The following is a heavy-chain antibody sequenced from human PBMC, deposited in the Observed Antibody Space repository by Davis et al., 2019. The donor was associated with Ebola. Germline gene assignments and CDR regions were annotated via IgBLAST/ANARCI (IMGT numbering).Heavy chain of an antibody. V-gene: IGHV1-18*01. Sequence: ASVKVSCKASGYTFTSYGISWVRQAPGQGLEWMGCISAYNGNTNYAQKLQGRVTMTTDTSTSTAYMELRSLRSDDTAVYYCARDAIVLMVYAMNWFDPWGQGTLVTVSS. J-gene: IGHJ5*02. CDR1: GYTFTSYG. CDR2: ISAYNGNT. CDR3: ARDAIVLMVYAMNWFDP. D-gene: IGHD2-8*01.